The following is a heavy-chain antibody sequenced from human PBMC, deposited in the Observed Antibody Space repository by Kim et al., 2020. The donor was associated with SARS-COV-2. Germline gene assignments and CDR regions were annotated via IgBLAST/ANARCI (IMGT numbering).Heavy chain of an antibody. V-gene: IGHV1-18*01. CDR2: T. Sequence: TNYAQKLQGRVTMTTDTSTSTAYMELRSLRSDDTAVYYCYADLTMGYGMDVWGQGTTVTVSS. D-gene: IGHD3-9*01. CDR3: YADLTMGYGMDV. J-gene: IGHJ6*02.